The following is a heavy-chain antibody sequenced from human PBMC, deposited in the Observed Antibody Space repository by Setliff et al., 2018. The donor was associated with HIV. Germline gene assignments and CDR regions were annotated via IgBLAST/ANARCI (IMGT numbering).Heavy chain of an antibody. CDR2: IYYSGSA. CDR1: GASINTGGYY. D-gene: IGHD1-1*01. CDR3: GRVTDKSDDPDDY. J-gene: IGHJ4*02. V-gene: IGHV4-31*03. Sequence: PSETLSLTCTVSGASINTGGYYWSWIRQHPGKGLEYIGYIYYSGSAYYSPSPKSRVTLSLDTSENQFSLRLSSVTAADTAVYYCGRVTDKSDDPDDYWGQGTLVTVSS.